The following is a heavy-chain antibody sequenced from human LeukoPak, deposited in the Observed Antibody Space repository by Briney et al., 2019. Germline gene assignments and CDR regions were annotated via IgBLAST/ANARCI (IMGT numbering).Heavy chain of an antibody. J-gene: IGHJ3*01. CDR3: ARDLTTVTKGFDL. D-gene: IGHD4-17*01. CDR1: GGSITTHY. CDR2: ALYSGIT. V-gene: IGHV4-59*11. Sequence: SETLSLTCSISGGSITTHYWTWIRQPPGKGLEWIGYALYSGITNYNPSLRGRITISVDTSQNQFSLSLRSVTAADTAVYYCARDLTTVTKGFDLWGQGTMVTVSS.